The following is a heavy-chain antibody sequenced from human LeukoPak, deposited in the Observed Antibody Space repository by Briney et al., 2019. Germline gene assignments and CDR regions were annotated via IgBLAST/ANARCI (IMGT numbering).Heavy chain of an antibody. CDR1: GYTFTSYD. V-gene: IGHV1-8*03. Sequence: ASVKVSRKASGYTFTSYDINWVRQATGQGLEWMGWMNPNSGSTGYAQKFQGRVTITRNTSISTAYMELSGLGSEDTAVYYCARGRSTGYPYYFEYWGQGTLVTVSS. J-gene: IGHJ4*02. D-gene: IGHD5-12*01. CDR3: ARGRSTGYPYYFEY. CDR2: MNPNSGST.